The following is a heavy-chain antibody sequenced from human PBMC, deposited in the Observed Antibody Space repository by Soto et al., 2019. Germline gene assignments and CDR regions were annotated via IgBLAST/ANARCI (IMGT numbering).Heavy chain of an antibody. CDR1: GFTFSTYN. J-gene: IGHJ4*02. CDR2: ISSSSRFI. V-gene: IGHV3-21*01. CDR3: TRGEGTVVEPGAGETIAVAGSDFFDY. D-gene: IGHD6-13*01. Sequence: EVQLVESGGGLVKPGGSLRLSCAASGFTFSTYNMNWVRQAPGKGLEWVSSISSSSRFISSADSLKGRFTISRDKPHNTLYLQMNRLRAEDTAVYYCTRGEGTVVEPGAGETIAVAGSDFFDYWGQGTLVTVSS.